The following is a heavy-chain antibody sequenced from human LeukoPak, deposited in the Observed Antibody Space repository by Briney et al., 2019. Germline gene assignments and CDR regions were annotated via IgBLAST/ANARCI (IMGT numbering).Heavy chain of an antibody. D-gene: IGHD2-21*02. J-gene: IGHJ5*02. CDR3: ARDSCGGDCLRWFDP. CDR1: GFTFSSYA. CDR2: ISYDGSNK. Sequence: GGSLRLSCAASGFTFSSYAMHWVRQAPGKGLEWVAVISYDGSNKYYADSVKGRFTISRDNSKNTLYLQMSSLRAEDTAVYYCARDSCGGDCLRWFDPWGQGTLVTVSS. V-gene: IGHV3-30-3*01.